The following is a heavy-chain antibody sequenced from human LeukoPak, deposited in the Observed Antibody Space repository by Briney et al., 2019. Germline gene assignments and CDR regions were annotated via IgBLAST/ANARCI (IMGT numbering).Heavy chain of an antibody. CDR1: GHSISTGGHY. CDR2: IYYNRST. J-gene: IGHJ4*02. Sequence: SQTLSLTCTVSGHSISTGGHYWSWIRQHPGKGLEWIGYIYYNRSTYSNPSLRSRVTISVDTSKNRFSLELSSVTAADTAIYYCARFVRTSGSSWSPYYLDYWGQGTLVTVSS. CDR3: ARFVRTSGSSWSPYYLDY. D-gene: IGHD6-13*01. V-gene: IGHV4-31*03.